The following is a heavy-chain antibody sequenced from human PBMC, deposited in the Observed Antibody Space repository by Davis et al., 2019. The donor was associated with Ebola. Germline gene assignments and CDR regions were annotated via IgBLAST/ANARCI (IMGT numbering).Heavy chain of an antibody. J-gene: IGHJ5*02. V-gene: IGHV3-21*01. CDR1: GFTFSSYS. CDR3: ARGFLRDGDNFS. Sequence: GESLKISCAASGFTFSSYSMNWVRQAPGKGLEWVSSISSSSSYIYYADSVKGRFTISRDNAKNSLYLQMNGLRAEDTAVYYCARGFLRDGDNFSWGQGTLVTVSS. CDR2: ISSSSSYI. D-gene: IGHD5-24*01.